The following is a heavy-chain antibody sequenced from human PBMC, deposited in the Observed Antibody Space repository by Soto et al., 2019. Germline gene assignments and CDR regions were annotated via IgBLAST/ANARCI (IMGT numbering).Heavy chain of an antibody. CDR3: AKVDCSEIYCYRPDY. J-gene: IGHJ4*02. V-gene: IGHV3-30*18. CDR1: GFTFSNYG. Sequence: QVQLVESGGDVVQPGRSLRLSCAASGFTFSNYGMHWVRQAPGKGLEWVALISYDGIHEYYADSVKGRFTISRDNSRNTLYLQMNTLRVEDTGVYYCAKVDCSEIYCYRPDYWGQGILVTVSS. D-gene: IGHD2-15*01. CDR2: ISYDGIHE.